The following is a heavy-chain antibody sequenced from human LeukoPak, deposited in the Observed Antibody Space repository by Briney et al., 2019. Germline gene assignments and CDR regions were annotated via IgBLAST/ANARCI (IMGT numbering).Heavy chain of an antibody. CDR1: GFTFSSYG. CDR2: IWYDGSNK. Sequence: GGSLRLSCAASGFTFSSYGMHWVRQAPGKGLEWVAVIWYDGSNKYYADSVKGRYTISRDNSKNTLYLQMNSLRAEDTAVYYCATQTTVTDVYYYYYYGMDVWGQGTTVTVSS. D-gene: IGHD4-11*01. J-gene: IGHJ6*02. CDR3: ATQTTVTDVYYYYYYGMDV. V-gene: IGHV3-33*01.